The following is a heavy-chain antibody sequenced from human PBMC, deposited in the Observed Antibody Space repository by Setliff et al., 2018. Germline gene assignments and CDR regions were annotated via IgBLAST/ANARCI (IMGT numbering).Heavy chain of an antibody. CDR2: ISPYNGNT. Sequence: ASVKVSCKASGYIFNTFGISWVRRAPGQGLEWIGWISPYNGNTKYAQKLQDRVTMTIDTSTSTAYVEVRSLRSDDTALYYCARSPPNRGVGQGHHMDVWGKGTSVTVSS. CDR3: ARSPPNRGVGQGHHMDV. V-gene: IGHV1-18*01. D-gene: IGHD1-26*01. CDR1: GYIFNTFG. J-gene: IGHJ6*03.